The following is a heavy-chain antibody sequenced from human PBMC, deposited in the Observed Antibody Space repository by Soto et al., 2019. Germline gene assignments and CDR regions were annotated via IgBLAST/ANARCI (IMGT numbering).Heavy chain of an antibody. CDR3: VGGQYYFDY. J-gene: IGHJ4*02. Sequence: QVQLVESGGGVVQPGRSLRLSCAASGFPFSSYGMHWVREAPGKGLEWVAVISYDGGNKYYADSVKGRFTISRDNSASTLYLQMNSLRPEDTALYYCVGGQYYFDYRGQGTLVTVSP. CDR1: GFPFSSYG. V-gene: IGHV3-30*03. D-gene: IGHD3-10*01. CDR2: ISYDGGNK.